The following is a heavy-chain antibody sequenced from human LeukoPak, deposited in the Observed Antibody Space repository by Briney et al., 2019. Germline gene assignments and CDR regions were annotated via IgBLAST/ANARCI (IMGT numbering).Heavy chain of an antibody. Sequence: SETLTLTCAVYGGPFSGYYWIWLRQPPGKGREGIGEINHSGSTNYNPALKSRVTISVDTSKNQSSLKLSSVTAADTAVYYCARLPVYRSSSGFDYWGQGTLVTVSS. J-gene: IGHJ4*02. V-gene: IGHV4-34*01. CDR2: INHSGST. D-gene: IGHD6-6*01. CDR3: ARLPVYRSSSGFDY. CDR1: GGPFSGYY.